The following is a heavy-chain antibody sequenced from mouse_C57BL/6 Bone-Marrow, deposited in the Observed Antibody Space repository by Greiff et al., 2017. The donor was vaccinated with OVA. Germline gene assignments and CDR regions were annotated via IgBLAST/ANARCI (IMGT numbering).Heavy chain of an antibody. J-gene: IGHJ2*01. Sequence: VQLQQSGAELAKPGASVKLSCKASGYTFTSYWMHWVKQRPGQGLEWIGYIYPGSGYTKYNQKFKDKATFTADKSSSTAYMQLSSLTYEDSADYYCARKIDYDEHWGKGITLTVAS. V-gene: IGHV1-7*01. D-gene: IGHD2-4*01. CDR1: GYTFTSYW. CDR2: IYPGSGYT. CDR3: ARKIDYDEH.